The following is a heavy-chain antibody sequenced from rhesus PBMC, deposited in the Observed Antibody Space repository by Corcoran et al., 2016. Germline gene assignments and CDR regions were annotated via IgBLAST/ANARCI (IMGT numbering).Heavy chain of an antibody. CDR2: IYGSSTST. V-gene: IGHV4S10*01. J-gene: IGHJ4*01. D-gene: IGHD6S26*01. Sequence: QVQLQESGPGVVKPSETLSLTGAVSGGSISDRYRWSWIRQPPGKGLEWIGYIYGSSTSTNYNPSLKSRVTISKDTSKNQFSLKLSSVTAADTAVYYCARERSSGWSFDYWGQGVLVTVSS. CDR1: GGSISDRYR. CDR3: ARERSSGWSFDY.